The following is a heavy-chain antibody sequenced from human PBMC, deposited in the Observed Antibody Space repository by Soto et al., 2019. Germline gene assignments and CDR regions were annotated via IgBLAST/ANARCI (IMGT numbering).Heavy chain of an antibody. CDR1: GDSVSSNSAA. Sequence: SQTLSLTCAISGDSVSSNSAAWNWIRQSPSRGLEWLGRAYYRSQWYYDSAVSVRSRITVIPDTSKNQFSLQLNSVTPEDTAVYYCTKQKGDSRTYNGMDAWRQGTTVTVSS. D-gene: IGHD2-21*02. J-gene: IGHJ6*02. V-gene: IGHV6-1*01. CDR2: AYYRSQWYY. CDR3: TKQKGDSRTYNGMDA.